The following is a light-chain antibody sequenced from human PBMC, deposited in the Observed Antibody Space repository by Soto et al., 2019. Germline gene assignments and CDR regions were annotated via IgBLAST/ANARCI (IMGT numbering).Light chain of an antibody. CDR1: QDIRNY. CDR3: QQYDTLPPT. V-gene: IGKV1-33*01. J-gene: IGKJ4*01. Sequence: DIQMTQSPSSLSASVGDRVTITCQASQDIRNYVNWYQQTPGKAPKLLIYDASNLETGAPSRFSGIRTGKDFPFTITSLQPEDVGVYYCQQYDTLPPTFGGGTKVEIK. CDR2: DAS.